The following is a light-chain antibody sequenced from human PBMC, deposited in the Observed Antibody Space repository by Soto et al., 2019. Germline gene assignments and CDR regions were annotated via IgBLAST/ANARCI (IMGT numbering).Light chain of an antibody. J-gene: IGKJ3*01. V-gene: IGKV2-28*01. Sequence: DIVMTQSPLSLPVTPGEPASISCRSNQSLLHSNGYNYLDWYLQKPGQSPQLLIYLGSNRASGVTDRLSGSRSGTDFTLKISRVEAEDVGVYYCMQAMQSPQFTFGPGTKVDI. CDR2: LGS. CDR1: QSLLHSNGYNY. CDR3: MQAMQSPQFT.